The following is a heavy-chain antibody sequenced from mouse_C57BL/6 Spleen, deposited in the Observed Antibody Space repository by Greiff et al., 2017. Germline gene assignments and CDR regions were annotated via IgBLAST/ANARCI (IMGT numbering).Heavy chain of an antibody. CDR1: GYTFTDYY. V-gene: IGHV1-26*01. CDR2: INPNNGGT. J-gene: IGHJ1*03. CDR3: ARDGNHGYFDV. Sequence: EVQLQQSGPELVKPGASVKISCKASGYTFTDYYMNWVKQSPGKSLEWIGDINPNNGGTSYNQKFKGKATLTVDTSSSTAYMELRSLTSEDSAVYYCARDGNHGYFDVWGTGTTVTVAS. D-gene: IGHD1-1*01.